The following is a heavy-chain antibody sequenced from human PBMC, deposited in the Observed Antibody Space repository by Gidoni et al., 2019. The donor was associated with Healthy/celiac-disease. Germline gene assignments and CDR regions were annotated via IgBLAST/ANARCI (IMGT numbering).Heavy chain of an antibody. D-gene: IGHD3-22*01. CDR3: ARASARYYDSRGPHEITGSFDY. CDR2: IIPIFGTA. J-gene: IGHJ4*02. V-gene: IGHV1-69*01. CDR1: GGTFSSYA. Sequence: QVQLVQSGAEVKKPGSSVKVSCKASGGTFSSYAISWVRQAPGQGLEWMGGIIPIFGTANYAQKFQGRVTITADESTSTAYMELSSLRSEDTAVYYCARASARYYDSRGPHEITGSFDYWGQGTLVTVSS.